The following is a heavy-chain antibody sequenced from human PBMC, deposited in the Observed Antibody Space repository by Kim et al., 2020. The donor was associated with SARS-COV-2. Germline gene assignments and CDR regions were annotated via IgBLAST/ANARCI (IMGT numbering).Heavy chain of an antibody. J-gene: IGHJ6*02. CDR1: GFTFSSYE. CDR3: ARATPYGDYDTAGGMDV. D-gene: IGHD4-17*01. Sequence: GGSLRLSCAASGFTFSSYEMNWVRQAPGKGLEWVSYISSSGSTIYYADSVKGRFTISRDNAKNSLYLQMNSLRAEDTAVYYCARATPYGDYDTAGGMDVWGQGTTVTVSS. V-gene: IGHV3-48*03. CDR2: ISSSGSTI.